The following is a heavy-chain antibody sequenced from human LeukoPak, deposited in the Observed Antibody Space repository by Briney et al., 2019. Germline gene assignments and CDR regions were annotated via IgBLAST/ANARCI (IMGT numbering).Heavy chain of an antibody. CDR3: ARLDDYVWGSYRPLDY. CDR2: MNPNSGNT. J-gene: IGHJ4*02. D-gene: IGHD3-16*02. CDR1: GHTFTSYD. Sequence: ASVKVSCKASGHTFTSYDINWVRQATGQGLEWMGWMNPNSGNTGYAQKFQGRVTMTRNTSISTAYMELSSLRSEDTAVYYCARLDDYVWGSYRPLDYWGQGTLVTVSS. V-gene: IGHV1-8*01.